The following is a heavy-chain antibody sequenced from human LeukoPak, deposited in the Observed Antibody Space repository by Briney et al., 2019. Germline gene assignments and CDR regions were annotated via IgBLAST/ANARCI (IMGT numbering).Heavy chain of an antibody. J-gene: IGHJ5*02. D-gene: IGHD3-3*01. V-gene: IGHV4-34*09. Sequence: SETLSLTCAVYGGSFSGYYWSWIRQPPGKGLEWIGEVNHSGSTNYNPSLKSRVTISVDTSKNQFSLKLSSVTAADTAVYYCARSARYYDFWSGYTNNWFDPWGQGTLVTVSS. CDR3: ARSARYYDFWSGYTNNWFDP. CDR1: GGSFSGYY. CDR2: VNHSGST.